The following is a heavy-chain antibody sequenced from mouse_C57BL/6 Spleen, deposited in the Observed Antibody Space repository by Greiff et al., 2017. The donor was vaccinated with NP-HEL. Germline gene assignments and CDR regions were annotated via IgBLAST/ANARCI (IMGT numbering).Heavy chain of an antibody. V-gene: IGHV14-4*01. D-gene: IGHD2-3*01. CDR2: IDPENGDT. J-gene: IGHJ3*01. Sequence: EVQLQQSGAELVRPGASVKLSCTASGFNIKDDYMHWVKQRPEQGLEWIGWIDPENGDTEYASKFQGKATITADTSSNTAYLQLSSLTSEDTAVYYCTTFDGYWGFAYWGQGTLVTVSA. CDR3: TTFDGYWGFAY. CDR1: GFNIKDDY.